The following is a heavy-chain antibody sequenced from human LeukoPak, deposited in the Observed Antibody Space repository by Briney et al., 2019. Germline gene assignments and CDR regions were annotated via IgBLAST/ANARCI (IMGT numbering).Heavy chain of an antibody. CDR1: GYSFTSYG. Sequence: ASVKVSCKASGYSFTSYGINWVRQAPGQGLEWMGWISTSNGNTKSAQKLQARVTMTTDTSTSTGNMELRSLRSDDTAVYYCARAPITVAGSGLWYWGQGALVTVSS. V-gene: IGHV1-18*01. J-gene: IGHJ4*02. D-gene: IGHD6-19*01. CDR3: ARAPITVAGSGLWY. CDR2: ISTSNGNT.